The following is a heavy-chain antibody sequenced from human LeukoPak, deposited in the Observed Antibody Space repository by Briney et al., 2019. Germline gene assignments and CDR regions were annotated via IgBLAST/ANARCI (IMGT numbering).Heavy chain of an antibody. D-gene: IGHD3-10*02. CDR2: INEEGKNK. Sequence: GGSLRLSCAASGFTFSGSWMSWLRQAPGKGLEWVADINEEGKNKYYVDSVKGRFTISRDNAKKSLYLQMNSLRVEDTSIYYCARDMFIGGQGTLVTVAP. V-gene: IGHV3-7*01. J-gene: IGHJ1*01. CDR3: ARDMFI. CDR1: GFTFSGSW.